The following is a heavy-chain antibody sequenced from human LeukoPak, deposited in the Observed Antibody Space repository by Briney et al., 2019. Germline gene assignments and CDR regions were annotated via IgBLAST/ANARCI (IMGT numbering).Heavy chain of an antibody. J-gene: IGHJ5*02. CDR2: IRYDGTNT. CDR1: GFTFSSYA. Sequence: GRSLRLSCTASGFTFSSYAMHWVRQAPGKGLEWLAFIRYDGTNTHCADSVKGRFTISRDNSENTLYLQMNTLTIEDTAVYYCAILAELVVTNNWFDPWGQGTLVTVSS. D-gene: IGHD2-15*01. CDR3: AILAELVVTNNWFDP. V-gene: IGHV3-30*02.